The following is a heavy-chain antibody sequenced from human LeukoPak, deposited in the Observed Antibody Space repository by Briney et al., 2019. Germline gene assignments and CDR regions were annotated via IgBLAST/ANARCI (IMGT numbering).Heavy chain of an antibody. CDR1: GGSVSSGSYY. V-gene: IGHV4-61*01. J-gene: IGHJ5*02. Sequence: SETLSLTCTVSGGSVSSGSYYWSWIRQPPGKGLEWIGYIYYSGSTNYSPSLKSRVTISVDTSKNQFSLKLSSVTAADTAVYYCARESDGRYHDSSGYYLAFDPWGQGTLVTVSS. CDR2: IYYSGST. D-gene: IGHD3-22*01. CDR3: ARESDGRYHDSSGYYLAFDP.